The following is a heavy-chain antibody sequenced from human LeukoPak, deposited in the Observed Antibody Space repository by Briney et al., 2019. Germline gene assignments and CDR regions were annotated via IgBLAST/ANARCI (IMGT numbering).Heavy chain of an antibody. Sequence: GGSLRLSCAASGFTVSSNYMSWVRQAPGRGPEWVSVIYSGGSTYYADSVKGRFTISRDNSKNTLYLQMNSLRAEDTAVYYCASYANAATPPEYFQHWGQGTLVTVSS. CDR2: IYSGGST. D-gene: IGHD2-15*01. CDR3: ASYANAATPPEYFQH. V-gene: IGHV3-66*01. CDR1: GFTVSSNY. J-gene: IGHJ1*01.